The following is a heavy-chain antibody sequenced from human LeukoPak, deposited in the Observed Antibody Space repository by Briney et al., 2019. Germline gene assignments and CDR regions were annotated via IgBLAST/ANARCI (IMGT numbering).Heavy chain of an antibody. CDR3: ARVAGDSRLYYMDV. V-gene: IGHV4-59*12. CDR1: GGSISSYY. Sequence: SETLSLTCTVSGGSISSYYWSWIRQPPGKGLEWIGYIYYSGSTNYNPSLKSRVTISVDTSKNQFSLKLSSVTAANTAVYYCARVAGDSRLYYMDVWGKGTTVTISS. CDR2: IYYSGST. D-gene: IGHD3-22*01. J-gene: IGHJ6*03.